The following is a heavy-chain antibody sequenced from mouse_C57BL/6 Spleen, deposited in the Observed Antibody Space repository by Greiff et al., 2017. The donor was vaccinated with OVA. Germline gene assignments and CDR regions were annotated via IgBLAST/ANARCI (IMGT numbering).Heavy chain of an antibody. CDR2: IDPENGDT. J-gene: IGHJ3*01. CDR3: TYSSAWFAY. V-gene: IGHV14-4*01. Sequence: VQLQQSGAELVRPGASVKLSCTASGFNIKDDYMHWVKQRPEQGLEWIGWIDPENGDTEYASKFQGKATITADTSSTTAYLQLSSLTSEDTAVYYCTYSSAWFAYWGQGTLVTVSA. D-gene: IGHD3-1*01. CDR1: GFNIKDDY.